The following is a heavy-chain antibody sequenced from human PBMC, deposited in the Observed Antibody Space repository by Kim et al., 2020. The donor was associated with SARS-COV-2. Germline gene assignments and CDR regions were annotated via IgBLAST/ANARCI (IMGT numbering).Heavy chain of an antibody. J-gene: IGHJ4*02. Sequence: GGSLRLSCAASGFDLTNSWMSWVRQAPGKGLEWVANIKETESEKDSVDSVRGQFTISRDRAKNLLHLQMHSQRVEDTAIYYYTRGGSFGSLDYCGRGTLVTVSS. CDR2: IKETESEK. CDR1: GFDLTNSW. D-gene: IGHD2-15*01. V-gene: IGHV3-7*03. CDR3: TRGGSFGSLDY.